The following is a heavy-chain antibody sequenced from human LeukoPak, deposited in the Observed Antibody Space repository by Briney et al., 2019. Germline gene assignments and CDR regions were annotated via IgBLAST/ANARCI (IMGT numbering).Heavy chain of an antibody. CDR3: AATNHYKGSRDLDY. Sequence: SVKVSCKASVFTFTSSAMHWVRQARGQHREWIGWIVVGSGKTNNAQTLQERVTITSHMPTSTAYMELSSLRSEDTAVYYCAATNHYKGSRDLDYWGQGTLVTVSS. CDR2: IVVGSGKT. J-gene: IGHJ4*02. D-gene: IGHD2-8*01. V-gene: IGHV1-58*02. CDR1: VFTFTSSA.